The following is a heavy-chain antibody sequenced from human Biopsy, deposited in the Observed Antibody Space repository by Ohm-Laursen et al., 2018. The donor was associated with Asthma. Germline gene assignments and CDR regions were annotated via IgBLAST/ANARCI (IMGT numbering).Heavy chain of an antibody. Sequence: SVKVSCKASGGTFSSYAISWVRQAPGQGLEWMGGIIPIFGTASYAQKFQGRVTITADESTSTAYMELSSLRSEDTAVYYCASQYGDRDSMVQYYFQHWGQGTLVTVSS. CDR3: ASQYGDRDSMVQYYFQH. D-gene: IGHD4-17*01. CDR1: GGTFSSYA. J-gene: IGHJ1*01. V-gene: IGHV1-69*13. CDR2: IIPIFGTA.